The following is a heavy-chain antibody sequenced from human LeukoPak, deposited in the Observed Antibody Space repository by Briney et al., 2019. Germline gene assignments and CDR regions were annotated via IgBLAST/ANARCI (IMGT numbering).Heavy chain of an antibody. D-gene: IGHD1-1*01. CDR2: IYHSGST. Sequence: SETLSLTCTVSGGSISSGGYYWSWIRQPPGKGLEWIGYIYHSGSTYYNPSLKSRVTISVDRSKNQFSLKLSSVTAADTAVYYCARDSTRGYFDLWGRGTLVTVSS. J-gene: IGHJ2*01. V-gene: IGHV4-30-2*01. CDR1: GGSISSGGYY. CDR3: ARDSTRGYFDL.